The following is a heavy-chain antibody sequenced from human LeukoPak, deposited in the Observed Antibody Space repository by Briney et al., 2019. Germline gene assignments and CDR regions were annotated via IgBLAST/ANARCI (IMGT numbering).Heavy chain of an antibody. D-gene: IGHD1-26*01. CDR3: ARAPSGTDYGDY. CDR1: GFTFSSYG. CDR2: IYSGGGT. V-gene: IGHV3-NL1*01. Sequence: GGSLRLSCAASGFTFSSYGMHWVRQAPGKGLEWVSLIYSGGGTHYADSVKGRFTISRDSSTNTLFLQMNSLSAEDTAVYYCARAPSGTDYGDYWGQGALVTVSS. J-gene: IGHJ4*02.